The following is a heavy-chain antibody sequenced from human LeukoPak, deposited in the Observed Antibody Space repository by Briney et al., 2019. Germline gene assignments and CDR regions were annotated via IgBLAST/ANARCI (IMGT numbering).Heavy chain of an antibody. CDR3: ASRSYGARAFDY. D-gene: IGHD1-26*01. J-gene: IGHJ4*02. CDR1: EGTFSSYA. Sequence: SVKVSCKASEGTFSSYAISWVRQAPGQGLEWMGGIIPIFGTANYAQKFQGRVTITTDESTSTAYMELSSLRSEDTAVYYCASRSYGARAFDYWGQGTLVTVSS. V-gene: IGHV1-69*05. CDR2: IIPIFGTA.